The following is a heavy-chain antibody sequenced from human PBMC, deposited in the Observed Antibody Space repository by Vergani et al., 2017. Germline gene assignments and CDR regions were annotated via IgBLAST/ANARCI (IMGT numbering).Heavy chain of an antibody. CDR3: AKDGGVTTFGWFDP. J-gene: IGHJ5*02. CDR2: ISYDGSNK. V-gene: IGHV3-30*18. D-gene: IGHD4-17*01. CDR1: GFTFSSYG. Sequence: QVQLVESGGGVVQPGRSLRLSCAASGFTFSSYGMHWVRQAPGKGLEWVAVISYDGSNKYYADSVKGRFTISRDNSKNTLYLQMNSLRAEETAVYYCAKDGGVTTFGWFDPWGQGTLVTVSS.